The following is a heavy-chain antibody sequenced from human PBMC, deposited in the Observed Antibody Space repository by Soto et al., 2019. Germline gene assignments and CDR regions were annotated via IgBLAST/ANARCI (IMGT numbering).Heavy chain of an antibody. D-gene: IGHD3-22*01. CDR1: GGTFSSYA. J-gene: IGHJ4*02. CDR3: ARAFYDSSGYYTSYTSLDY. V-gene: IGHV1-69*06. Sequence: QVQLVQSGAEVKKPGSSVKVSCKASGGTFSSYAISWVRQAPGQGLEWMGGIIPSFGTANYAQKFQGRVTITADKSTSTAYMELSSLRSEDTAVYYCARAFYDSSGYYTSYTSLDYWGQGTLVTVSS. CDR2: IIPSFGTA.